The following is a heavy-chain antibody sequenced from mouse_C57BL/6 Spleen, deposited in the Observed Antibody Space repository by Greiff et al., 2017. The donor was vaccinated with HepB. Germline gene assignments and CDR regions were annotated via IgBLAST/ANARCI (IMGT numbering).Heavy chain of an antibody. CDR1: GYTFTDYE. V-gene: IGHV1-15*01. J-gene: IGHJ3*01. CDR3: TRGGEAWFAY. CDR2: IYPETGGT. Sequence: VQLQQSGAELVRPGASVTLSCKASGYTFTDYEMHWVKQTPVHGLEWIGAIYPETGGTAYNQKFKGKAILTADKSSSTAYMELRSLTSEDSAVYYCTRGGEAWFAYWGQGTLVTVSA.